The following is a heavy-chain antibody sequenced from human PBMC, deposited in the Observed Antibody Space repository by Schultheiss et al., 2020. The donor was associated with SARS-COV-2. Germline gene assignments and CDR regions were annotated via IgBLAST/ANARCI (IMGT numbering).Heavy chain of an antibody. V-gene: IGHV3-30*04. CDR3: ARDKDYYPLDY. CDR2: ISYDGSNK. Sequence: GGSLRLSCTASGFTFGDFAMSWVRQAPGKGLEWVAVISYDGSNKYYADSVKGRFTISRDNSKNTLYLQMNSLRAEDTAVYYCARDKDYYPLDYWGQGTLVTVSS. CDR1: GFTFGDFA. J-gene: IGHJ4*02. D-gene: IGHD3-10*01.